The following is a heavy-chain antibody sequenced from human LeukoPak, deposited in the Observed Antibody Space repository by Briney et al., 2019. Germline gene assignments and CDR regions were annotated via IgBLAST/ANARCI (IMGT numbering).Heavy chain of an antibody. CDR1: GGSISSSSYY. D-gene: IGHD3-22*01. CDR3: ARGGYFYDSSGYYRTPFDY. V-gene: IGHV4-39*01. Sequence: PSETLSLTCTVSGGSISSSSYYWGWVRQPPGKGLEWIGNIYYSGSTYYNPSLKSRVTISVDTSKNQFSLKLSSVTAADTAVYYCARGGYFYDSSGYYRTPFDYWGQGTLVTVSS. CDR2: IYYSGST. J-gene: IGHJ4*02.